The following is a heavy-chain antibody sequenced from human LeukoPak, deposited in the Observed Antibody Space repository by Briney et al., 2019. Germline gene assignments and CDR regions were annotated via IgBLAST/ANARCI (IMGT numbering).Heavy chain of an antibody. J-gene: IGHJ4*02. Sequence: ASVKVPFQASGYTLTDYFMHWVPQPAGQGLEWMGCINPNWRGSNYAQKFQGKVTMTRDTSISTAYMELSRLRSDDTAVYYCARSGSIVVVPAAIYFDHWGQGTLVTVSS. CDR1: GYTLTDYF. CDR3: ARSGSIVVVPAAIYFDH. D-gene: IGHD2-2*01. V-gene: IGHV1-2*02. CDR2: INPNWRGS.